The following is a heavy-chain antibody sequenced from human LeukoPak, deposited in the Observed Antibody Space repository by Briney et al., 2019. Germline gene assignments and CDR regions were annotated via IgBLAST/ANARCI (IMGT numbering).Heavy chain of an antibody. CDR3: ARLGRQQLGFDY. D-gene: IGHD6-13*01. Sequence: SETLSLTCTVSGGSISSSSYYWGWIRQPPGKGLEWIGSIYYSGSTYYNPSLKSRVTISVDTSKNQFSLKLSSVTAADTAVYYCARLGRQQLGFDYWGQGTLVTVSS. V-gene: IGHV4-39*01. J-gene: IGHJ4*02. CDR1: GGSISSSSYY. CDR2: IYYSGST.